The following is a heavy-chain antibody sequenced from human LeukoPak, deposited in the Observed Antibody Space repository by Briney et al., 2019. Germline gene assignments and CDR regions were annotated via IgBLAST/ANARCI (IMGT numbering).Heavy chain of an antibody. J-gene: IGHJ6*02. V-gene: IGHV1-69*17. CDR1: GGTFTSYA. Sequence: SVKVSCKASGGTFTSYAISWVRQAPGQGLEWMGGIIAIFGIANYAQKFQGRVTITADKSTSSAYMELSSLRSEDTAVYYCARDYAVGSHVHYYYYYGMDVWGQGTTVTVSS. CDR2: IIAIFGIA. D-gene: IGHD2-2*01. CDR3: ARDYAVGSHVHYYYYYGMDV.